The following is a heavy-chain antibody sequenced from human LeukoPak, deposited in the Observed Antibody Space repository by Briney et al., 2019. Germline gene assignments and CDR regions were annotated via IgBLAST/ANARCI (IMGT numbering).Heavy chain of an antibody. J-gene: IGHJ4*02. Sequence: GGSLRLSCAASGFTVSSNYMSWVRQAPGKGLEWVSVIYSGGSTYYADSVKGRFTISRDNSKNTLYLQMNSLRAEDTAVYYCARAISDYVRGSYNYWGQGTLVTVSS. V-gene: IGHV3-66*01. CDR2: IYSGGST. CDR1: GFTVSSNY. CDR3: ARAISDYVRGSYNY. D-gene: IGHD3-16*01.